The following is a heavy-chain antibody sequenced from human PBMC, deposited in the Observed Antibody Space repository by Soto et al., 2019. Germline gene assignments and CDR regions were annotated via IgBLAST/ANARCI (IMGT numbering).Heavy chain of an antibody. V-gene: IGHV1-69*08. CDR3: AREDRDRETGLVPAAIDGMDV. J-gene: IGHJ6*02. D-gene: IGHD2-2*01. CDR2: IIPVFGIA. CDR1: GGTFSRYS. Sequence: HVQLVQSGAEVKKPGSSVKVSCKASGGTFSRYSFTWVRQAPGHGLEWMGRIIPVFGIASYAQKFQGRVTITADKSTSTAYMELSSLRSEDTAVYYCAREDRDRETGLVPAAIDGMDVWGQGTTVTVSS.